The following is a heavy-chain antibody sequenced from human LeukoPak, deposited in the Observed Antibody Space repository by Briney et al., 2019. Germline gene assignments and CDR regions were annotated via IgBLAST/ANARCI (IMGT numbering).Heavy chain of an antibody. D-gene: IGHD4-23*01. J-gene: IGHJ3*02. V-gene: IGHV1-46*03. CDR1: GYTFTSYY. CDR3: AKRLTVENAFDI. CDR2: INPSGGST. Sequence: GASVKVSCKASGYTFTSYYMHWVRQAPGQGLEWMGIINPSGGSTSYAQKFQGRVTMTRNTSISTAYMELSSLRSEDTAVYYCAKRLTVENAFDIWGQGTMVTVSS.